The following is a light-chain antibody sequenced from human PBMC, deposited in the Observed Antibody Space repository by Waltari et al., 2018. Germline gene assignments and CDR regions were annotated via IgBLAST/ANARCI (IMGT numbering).Light chain of an antibody. J-gene: IGLJ1*01. V-gene: IGLV3-21*02. CDR2: DDG. CDR1: NIGSKN. Sequence: SYVLTQPPSVSVASGQTARISCDGNNIGSKNVNWYQQKPGQAPVLVVYDDGDRPSGIPERFSGSNSGNTATLTISRVDAGDEADYYCQVWDSGSDHYVFGTVTKVTVL. CDR3: QVWDSGSDHYV.